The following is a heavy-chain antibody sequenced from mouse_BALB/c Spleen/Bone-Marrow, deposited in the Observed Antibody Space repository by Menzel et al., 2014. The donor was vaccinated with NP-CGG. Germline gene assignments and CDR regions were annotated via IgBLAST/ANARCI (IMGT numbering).Heavy chain of an antibody. D-gene: IGHD1-1*01. Sequence: VQLQQSGPGLVQPSQSLSITCTVSGFSLTGNGVHWVRQSPGKGLEWLGVIWRGGSTGYNAAFMSRLTITKDNSKNQVFFKMNSLQGDDTAMYYCAKGGITTVWYFDVWGAGTTVTVSS. CDR2: IWRGGST. J-gene: IGHJ1*01. CDR3: AKGGITTVWYFDV. CDR1: GFSLTGNG. V-gene: IGHV2-5*01.